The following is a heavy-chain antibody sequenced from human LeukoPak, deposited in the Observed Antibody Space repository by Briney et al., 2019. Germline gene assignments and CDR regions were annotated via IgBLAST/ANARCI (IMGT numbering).Heavy chain of an antibody. D-gene: IGHD1-26*01. CDR1: GVTFTSYE. V-gene: IGHV3-48*03. J-gene: IGHJ4*02. CDR3: ARDLSPYSGSYFDY. CDR2: IYTTGSSI. Sequence: PGGSLRLSCAASGVTFTSYEMNWVRQAPGQGLEWGSYIYTTGSSIYYPHSVQGRFNISRDTAKNSLYLQMNSLRAEDTAVYYCARDLSPYSGSYFDYWGQGTLVTVSS.